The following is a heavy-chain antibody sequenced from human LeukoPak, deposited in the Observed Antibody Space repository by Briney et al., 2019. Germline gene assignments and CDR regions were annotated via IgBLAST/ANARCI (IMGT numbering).Heavy chain of an antibody. CDR3: ARAMVRGVTPFPFDP. CDR2: ISSSSSYI. D-gene: IGHD3-10*01. Sequence: GGTLRLSCAASGFTFSSYSLNWVRQAPGKGLEWVSSISSSSSYIYYADSVKGRFTISRDNAKNSLYLQMNSLRAEDTAVYYCARAMVRGVTPFPFDPWGQGTLVTVSS. J-gene: IGHJ5*02. CDR1: GFTFSSYS. V-gene: IGHV3-21*01.